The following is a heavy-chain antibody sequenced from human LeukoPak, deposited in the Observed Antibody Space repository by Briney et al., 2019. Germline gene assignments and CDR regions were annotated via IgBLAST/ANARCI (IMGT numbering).Heavy chain of an antibody. CDR2: IYPGDSDT. CDR3: ARFPGGHFGSGSSSTYFDY. CDR1: GYSFTNYW. J-gene: IGHJ4*02. V-gene: IGHV5-51*01. Sequence: GESLKISCKGSGYSFTNYWIGWGRQMPGKCLEWMGIIYPGDSDTRYSPSFQGQVTISADKSIPTAYMQWSSLKASDTAMYYCARFPGGHFGSGSSSTYFDYWGQGTLVTVSS. D-gene: IGHD3-10*01.